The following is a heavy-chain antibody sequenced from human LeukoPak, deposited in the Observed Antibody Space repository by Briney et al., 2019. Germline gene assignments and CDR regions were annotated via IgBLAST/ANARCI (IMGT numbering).Heavy chain of an antibody. V-gene: IGHV4-39*01. CDR3: ARQIQLWAFDY. CDR2: IYYSGST. Sequence: SETLSLTCTVSGDSISSSSYYWGWIRQPPGKGLEWIGSIYYSGSTYYNPSLKSRVTISVDTSKNQFSLKLSSVTAADTAVYYCARQIQLWAFDYWGQGTLVTVSS. D-gene: IGHD5-18*01. CDR1: GDSISSSSYY. J-gene: IGHJ4*02.